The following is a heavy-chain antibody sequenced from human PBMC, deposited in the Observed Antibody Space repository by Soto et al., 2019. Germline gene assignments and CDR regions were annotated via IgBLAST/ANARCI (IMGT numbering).Heavy chain of an antibody. CDR2: ISSSSSYI. CDR3: ARWGGGPMVRGVKDWFDP. V-gene: IGHV3-21*01. CDR1: GFTFSSYS. J-gene: IGHJ5*02. Sequence: EVQLVESGGGLVKPGGSLRLSCAASGFTFSSYSMNWVRQAPGKGLEWVSSISSSSSYIYYADSVKGRFTISRDNAKNSLYLQMNSLRAEDTAVYYCARWGGGPMVRGVKDWFDPWGQGTLVTVSS. D-gene: IGHD3-10*01.